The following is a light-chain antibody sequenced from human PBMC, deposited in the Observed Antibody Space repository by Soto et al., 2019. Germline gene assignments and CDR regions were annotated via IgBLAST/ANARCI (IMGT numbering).Light chain of an antibody. CDR2: LNSDGSH. V-gene: IGLV4-69*01. CDR3: QTWGTGTRGV. Sequence: QSVLTQSPSASASLGASVKLTCTLSSGHSSYAIAWHQQQPEKGPRYLMKLNSDGSHSKGDGIPDRFSGSSSGAERYLTISRLQSGDEADYYCQTWGTGTRGVFGGGTKLTVL. CDR1: SGHSSYA. J-gene: IGLJ3*02.